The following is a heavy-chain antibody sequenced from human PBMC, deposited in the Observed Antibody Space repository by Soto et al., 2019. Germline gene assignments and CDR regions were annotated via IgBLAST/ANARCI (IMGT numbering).Heavy chain of an antibody. CDR1: GVPFSGYH. J-gene: IGHJ1*01. V-gene: IGHV4-34*01. CDR3: TRRSGTSSWYF. CDR2: INHSGSI. D-gene: IGHD6-13*01. Sequence: SETLSLTCAVFGVPFSGYHWSWIRQPPGKGLEWIGEINHSGSITYNASLNSRVTISVDRSKNQFSLKLTSVTAADTAIYYCTRRSGTSSWYFWGQGTPVTVSS.